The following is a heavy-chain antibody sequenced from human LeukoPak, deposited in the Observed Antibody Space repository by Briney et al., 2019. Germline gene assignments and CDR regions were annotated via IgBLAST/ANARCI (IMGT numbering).Heavy chain of an antibody. Sequence: QTLTDTRASSGEIAGSTSVRRNWIRQSPSRGLEWLGRTYYRSRWYNDYAESVKSRITINQDTSKNQLSLQLNSVTPEDTAVYFCAGDKGMPSWCVPWGRGTLVTVSS. CDR2: TYYRSRWYN. CDR3: AGDKGMPSWCVP. V-gene: IGHV6-1*01. D-gene: IGHD2-2*01. CDR1: GEIAGSTSVR. J-gene: IGHJ5*02.